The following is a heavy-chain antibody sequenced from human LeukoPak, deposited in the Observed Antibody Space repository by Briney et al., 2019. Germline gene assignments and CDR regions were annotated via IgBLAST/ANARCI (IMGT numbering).Heavy chain of an antibody. J-gene: IGHJ4*02. CDR1: GYAFTDYY. D-gene: IGHD4-17*01. CDR2: INPNSGGT. V-gene: IGHV1-2*02. Sequence: ASVKVSCKASGYAFTDYYMQWVRKAPGQGLEWMVWINPNSGGTNYAQKFQGRVTMTRDTSISTAYMELSSLRSDDTAVYYCEVYGDPADYWGQGTLVTVSS. CDR3: EVYGDPADY.